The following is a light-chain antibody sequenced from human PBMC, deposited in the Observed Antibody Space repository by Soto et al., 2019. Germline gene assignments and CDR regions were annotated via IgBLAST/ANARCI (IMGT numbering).Light chain of an antibody. J-gene: IGKJ3*01. CDR3: QQSFSTP. V-gene: IGKV1-39*01. Sequence: DIQMTQSPSSPSASVGDRVIITCRASQSISSYLNCYQQKPGEAPKLLISAVSSLQSGVPSRFSGAGSGTDFTLTITSLQPEDFATYYCQQSFSTPFGPGTKVDIQ. CDR2: AVS. CDR1: QSISSY.